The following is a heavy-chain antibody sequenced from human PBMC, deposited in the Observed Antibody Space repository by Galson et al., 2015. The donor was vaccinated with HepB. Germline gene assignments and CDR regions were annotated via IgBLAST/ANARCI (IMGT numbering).Heavy chain of an antibody. CDR2: IYHSGGT. Sequence: TLSLTCAVSGDSISSDSWWSWVRQPPGEGLEWIGEIYHSGGTNYRPSLKSRVTMSVDKSKNLFSLKLTFVTAADTAVYYCARAKEGRGYFDYWGQGTLVTVSS. V-gene: IGHV4-4*02. CDR1: GDSISSDSW. D-gene: IGHD3-10*01. CDR3: ARAKEGRGYFDY. J-gene: IGHJ4*02.